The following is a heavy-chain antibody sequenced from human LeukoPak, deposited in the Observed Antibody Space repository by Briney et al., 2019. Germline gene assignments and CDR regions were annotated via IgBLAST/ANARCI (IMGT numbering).Heavy chain of an antibody. CDR3: AKGHSDYGTGFDL. J-gene: IGHJ4*02. V-gene: IGHV3-23*01. Sequence: PGGSLRLSCAASGFAFSSYTMTWVRLAPAPGKGLEWVSTITTSGATYYADSVKGRFTISRDNSKNTLYLQMNSLRADDTAVYYCAKGHSDYGTGFDLWGQGTLVTVSS. D-gene: IGHD4-17*01. CDR1: GFAFSSYT. CDR2: ITTSGAT.